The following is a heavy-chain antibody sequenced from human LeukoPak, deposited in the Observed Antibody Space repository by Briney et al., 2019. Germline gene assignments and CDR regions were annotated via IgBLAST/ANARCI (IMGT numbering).Heavy chain of an antibody. CDR1: GGSFSGYY. Sequence: SETLSLTCAVYGGSFSGYYWSWIRQPPGMGLEWIGEINHSGSTNYNPSLKSRVTISVDTSKNQFSLKLSSVTAADTAVYYCARWYCSSTSCYSHAFDIWGQGTMVTVSS. CDR2: INHSGST. CDR3: ARWYCSSTSCYSHAFDI. J-gene: IGHJ3*02. V-gene: IGHV4-34*01. D-gene: IGHD2-2*02.